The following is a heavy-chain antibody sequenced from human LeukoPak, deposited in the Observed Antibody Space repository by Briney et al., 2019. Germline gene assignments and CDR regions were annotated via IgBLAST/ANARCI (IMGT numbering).Heavy chain of an antibody. CDR3: SRLYTSGWSGDAFDV. D-gene: IGHD6-19*01. J-gene: IGHJ3*01. CDR1: GFTFGDYA. Sequence: PGGSLRLSCTASGFTFGDYALSWFRQAPGKGLEWLGFIRSKSYGGTEEYAASVKGRFTISREDSKSIAYLQMNSLKNEDTAVYYCSRLYTSGWSGDAFDVWGQGTMVTVSS. CDR2: IRSKSYGGTE. V-gene: IGHV3-49*03.